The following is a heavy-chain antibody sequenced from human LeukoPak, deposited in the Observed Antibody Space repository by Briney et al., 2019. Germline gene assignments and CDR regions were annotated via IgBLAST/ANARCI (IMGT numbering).Heavy chain of an antibody. Sequence: ASVKVSCKASGYTFTGYYMHWVRQAPGQGLEWMGGIIPIFGTANYAQKFQGRVTITADKSTSTAYMELSSLRSEDTAVYYCARDRVTGSFDAFDIWGQGTMVTVSS. CDR1: GYTFTGYY. D-gene: IGHD6-13*01. CDR3: ARDRVTGSFDAFDI. CDR2: IIPIFGTA. J-gene: IGHJ3*02. V-gene: IGHV1-69*06.